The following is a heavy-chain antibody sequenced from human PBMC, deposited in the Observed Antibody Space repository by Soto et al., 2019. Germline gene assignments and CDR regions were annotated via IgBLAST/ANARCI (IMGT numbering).Heavy chain of an antibody. D-gene: IGHD6-19*01. CDR3: AREGIAVAGTWDTGFDY. V-gene: IGHV3-21*01. J-gene: IGHJ4*02. CDR2: ISSSSSYI. Sequence: EVQLVESGGGLVKPGGSLRLSCAASGFTFSSYSMNWVRQAPGKGLEWVSSISSSSSYIYYADSVKGRFTISRDNAKNSLYLQMNSLRAEDTAVYYCAREGIAVAGTWDTGFDYWGQGTLVTVSS. CDR1: GFTFSSYS.